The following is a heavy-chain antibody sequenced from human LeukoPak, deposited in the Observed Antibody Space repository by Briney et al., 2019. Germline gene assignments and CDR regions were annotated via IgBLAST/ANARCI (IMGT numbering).Heavy chain of an antibody. V-gene: IGHV5-51*01. CDR1: GYSFATYW. Sequence: GESLKISCKASGYSFATYWFAWVRQMPGKGLEWMGIIYPGDSDTRYSPSFQGQVTISADKSISTAYLQWSSLKASDTAMYYCARHWVGGYCSSTSCYTGLDYWGQGTLVTVSS. D-gene: IGHD2-2*02. J-gene: IGHJ4*02. CDR3: ARHWVGGYCSSTSCYTGLDY. CDR2: IYPGDSDT.